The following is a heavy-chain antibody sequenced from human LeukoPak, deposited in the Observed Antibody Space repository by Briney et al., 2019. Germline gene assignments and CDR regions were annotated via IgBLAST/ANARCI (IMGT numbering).Heavy chain of an antibody. CDR3: AKDRTGYSYGYFLSP. V-gene: IGHV3-23*01. CDR2: ITDSVSGART. D-gene: IGHD5-18*01. Sequence: GGSLRLSCAASGFTFSSYAMTWVRQAPGKGLEWVSTITDSVSGARTYYADSVKGRFPISRDNSKNTLYLQMSSLRAEDTAVYFCAKDRTGYSYGYFLSPWGQGTLVTVSS. CDR1: GFTFSSYA. J-gene: IGHJ5*02.